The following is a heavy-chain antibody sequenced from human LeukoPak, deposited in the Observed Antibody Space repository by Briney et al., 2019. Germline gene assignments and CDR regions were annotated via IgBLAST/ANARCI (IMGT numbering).Heavy chain of an antibody. Sequence: PGGSLRLSCAASGFTFSTHWMSWVRQPPGKGLQWVATIRRDGNVIHYVDSVKGRFIISRDNAEGSFSLQMNSLRDEDTARYYCARLLGDSTIYDLWGQGTLVTVSS. V-gene: IGHV3-7*01. CDR3: ARLLGDSTIYDL. CDR1: GFTFSTHW. CDR2: IRRDGNVI. J-gene: IGHJ5*02. D-gene: IGHD5/OR15-5a*01.